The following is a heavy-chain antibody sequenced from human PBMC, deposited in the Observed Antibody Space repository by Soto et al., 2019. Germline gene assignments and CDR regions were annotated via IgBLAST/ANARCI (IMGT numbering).Heavy chain of an antibody. J-gene: IGHJ6*02. CDR3: AKEASSIFRSGSGMDV. V-gene: IGHV3-30*18. D-gene: IGHD3-3*01. CDR1: GFTFRNFV. CDR2: ISYAGNNI. Sequence: GGSLRLSGAASGFTFRNFVMHWVRQAPGKGLEWVAVISYAGNNIYYADSVKGRFTISRDNSGKRLYLEMISLRGEDTAVSSCAKEASSIFRSGSGMDVWGQGTTVTASS.